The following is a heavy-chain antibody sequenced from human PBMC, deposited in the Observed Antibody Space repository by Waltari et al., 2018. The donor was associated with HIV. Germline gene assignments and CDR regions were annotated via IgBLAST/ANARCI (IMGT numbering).Heavy chain of an antibody. V-gene: IGHV3-33*01. Sequence: QVQLVESGGGVVQPGRSLRLSCAASGFTFKNYGMHWVRQAQGKGVEWGAVIWYDGSNKYYADSVKGRFTISRDNSKNRLYLKMNSLRAEDTAVYYCARDRGGSSSLVLDSWGQGTLVTVSS. D-gene: IGHD6-6*01. CDR2: IWYDGSNK. CDR1: GFTFKNYG. J-gene: IGHJ4*02. CDR3: ARDRGGSSSLVLDS.